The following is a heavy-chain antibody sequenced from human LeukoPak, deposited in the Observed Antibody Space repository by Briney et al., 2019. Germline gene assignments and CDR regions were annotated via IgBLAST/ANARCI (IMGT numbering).Heavy chain of an antibody. CDR3: AKDSRGSMKQWTFDI. CDR2: ISWNSGSI. V-gene: IGHV3-9*01. J-gene: IGHJ3*02. D-gene: IGHD3-10*01. Sequence: PGGSLRLSCAASGFTFDDYAMHWVRQAPGKGLEWVSGISWNSGSIGYADSVKGRFTISRDNAKNSLYLQMNSLRAEDTALYYCAKDSRGSMKQWTFDIWGQGTMVTVSS. CDR1: GFTFDDYA.